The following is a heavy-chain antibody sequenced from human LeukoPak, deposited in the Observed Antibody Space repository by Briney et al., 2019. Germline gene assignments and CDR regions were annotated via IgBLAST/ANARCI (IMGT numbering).Heavy chain of an antibody. CDR1: GFTFSSHA. Sequence: PGGSLRLSCAASGFTFSSHAMSWVRQVPGKGLEWVSAISGSGGTTLYIDSVKGRFTISRDNSKNTLYLQMNSLRADDTAVYHCALSSIHKDYYFGMDVWGQGTTVTVSS. D-gene: IGHD2-2*01. CDR2: ISGSGGTT. V-gene: IGHV3-23*01. CDR3: ALSSIHKDYYFGMDV. J-gene: IGHJ6*02.